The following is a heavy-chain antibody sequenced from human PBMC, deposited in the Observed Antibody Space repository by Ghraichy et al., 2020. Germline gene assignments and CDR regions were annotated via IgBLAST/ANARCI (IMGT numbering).Heavy chain of an antibody. D-gene: IGHD2-21*02. Sequence: ASVKVSCKASGYTFTSYYMHWVRQAPGQGLECMGIINPSGGSTSYAQKFQGRVTMTRDTSTSTVYMELSSLRSEDTAVYYCARDEGYCGGDCYPDAFDIWGQGTMVTVSS. V-gene: IGHV1-46*01. CDR1: GYTFTSYY. J-gene: IGHJ3*02. CDR2: INPSGGST. CDR3: ARDEGYCGGDCYPDAFDI.